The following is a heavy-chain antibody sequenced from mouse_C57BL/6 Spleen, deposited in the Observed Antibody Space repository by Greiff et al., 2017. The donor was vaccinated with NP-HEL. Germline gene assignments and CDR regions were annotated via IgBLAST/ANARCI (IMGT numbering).Heavy chain of an antibody. CDR1: GFTFSSYA. CDR2: ISSGGDYI. V-gene: IGHV5-9-1*02. J-gene: IGHJ1*03. Sequence: EVKLMESGEGLVKPGGSLKLSCAASGFTFSSYAMSWVRQTPEKRLEWVAYISSGGDYIYYADTVKGRFTISRDNARNTLYLQMSSLKSEDTAMYSCTRGGRHWYFDVWGTGTTVTVSS. CDR3: TRGGRHWYFDV. D-gene: IGHD6-1*01.